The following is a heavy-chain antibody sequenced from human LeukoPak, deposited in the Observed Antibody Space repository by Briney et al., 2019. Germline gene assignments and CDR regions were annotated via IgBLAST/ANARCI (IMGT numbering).Heavy chain of an antibody. D-gene: IGHD3-3*01. CDR1: GFTFSSYA. CDR3: ARGKGGSGYSIDY. CDR2: ISGSGSST. Sequence: GGSLRLSCAASGFTFSSYAMSWARQAPGKGLEWVSVISGSGSSTDYADSVKGRFTISRDNAENTLYLQMNSLRAEDTAIYYCARGKGGSGYSIDYWGQGTLVTVSS. J-gene: IGHJ4*02. V-gene: IGHV3-23*01.